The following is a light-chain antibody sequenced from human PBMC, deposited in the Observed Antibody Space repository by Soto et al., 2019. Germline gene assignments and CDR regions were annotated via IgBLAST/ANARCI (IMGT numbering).Light chain of an antibody. CDR1: QNVRTF. Sequence: EVVLTQSPATLSLSPGERATLSCRASQNVRTFLDWYQQKPGQAPRLLIYGASNRATGIPARFSGSGSGTDFTLTISSLEPEDFAVYYCQQSYSTPITFGQGTRLEIK. J-gene: IGKJ5*01. CDR3: QQSYSTPIT. CDR2: GAS. V-gene: IGKV3-11*01.